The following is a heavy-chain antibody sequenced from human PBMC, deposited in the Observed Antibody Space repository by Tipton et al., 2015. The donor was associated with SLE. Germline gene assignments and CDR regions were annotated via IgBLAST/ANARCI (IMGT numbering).Heavy chain of an antibody. D-gene: IGHD3-3*01. V-gene: IGHV4-39*07. J-gene: IGHJ6*03. CDR3: ARVLGVVKSYYMDV. Sequence: TLSLTCTVSGASISSSSYYWVWFRQPPGKGLEWTGSVYYSGSTSYNPSLKSRVTISIDTSKRQFSLQLSSVTAADTAVYYCARVLGVVKSYYMDVWGNGTTVTVSS. CDR2: VYYSGST. CDR1: GASISSSSYY.